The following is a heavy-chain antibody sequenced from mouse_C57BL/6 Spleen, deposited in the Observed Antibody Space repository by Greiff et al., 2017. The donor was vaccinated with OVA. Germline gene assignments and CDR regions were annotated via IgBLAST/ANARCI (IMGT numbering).Heavy chain of an antibody. CDR3: ARSGSSYVHFDY. CDR1: GYTFTSYW. V-gene: IGHV1-50*01. Sequence: QVQLKQPGAELVKPGASVKLSCKASGYTFTSYWMQWVKQRPGQGLEWIGEIDPSDSYTNYNQKFKGKATLTVDTSSSTAYMQLSSLTSEDSAVYYCARSGSSYVHFDYWGQGTTLTVSS. D-gene: IGHD1-1*01. J-gene: IGHJ2*01. CDR2: IDPSDSYT.